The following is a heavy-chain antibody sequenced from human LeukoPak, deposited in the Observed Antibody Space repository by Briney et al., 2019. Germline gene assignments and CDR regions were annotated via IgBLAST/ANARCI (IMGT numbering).Heavy chain of an antibody. CDR1: GYTFTNYP. CDR2: INTNTGNP. CDR3: ARVPVADIVATILRQYYFDY. D-gene: IGHD5-12*01. V-gene: IGHV7-4-1*02. Sequence: ASVKVSCKASGYTFTNYPMNWVRQAPGRGLEWMGWINTNTGNPTYAQGFTGRFVFSLDTSVSTAYLQISSLKAEDTAVYYCARVPVADIVATILRQYYFDYWGQGTLVTVSS. J-gene: IGHJ4*02.